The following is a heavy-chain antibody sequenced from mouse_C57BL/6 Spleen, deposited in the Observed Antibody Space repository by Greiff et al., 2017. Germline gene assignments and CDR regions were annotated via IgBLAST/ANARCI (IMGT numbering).Heavy chain of an antibody. CDR3: ASLDSSGYGAY. D-gene: IGHD3-2*02. J-gene: IGHJ3*01. CDR2: IWSGGST. V-gene: IGHV2-2*01. Sequence: VKLMESGPGLVQPSQSLSITCTVSGFSLTSYGVHWVRQSPGKGLVWLGVIWSGGSTDYNAAFISRLGISKDNSKSKVFFKMNSLQADDTAIYYGASLDSSGYGAYWGQGTLVTVSA. CDR1: GFSLTSYG.